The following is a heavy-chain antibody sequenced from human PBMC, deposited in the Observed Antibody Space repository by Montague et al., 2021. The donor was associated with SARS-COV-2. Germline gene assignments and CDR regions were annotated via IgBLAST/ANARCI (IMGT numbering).Heavy chain of an antibody. D-gene: IGHD3-10*01. J-gene: IGHJ5*02. Sequence: SETLSLTCTVSGGSISSSSYYCGWIRQPPGKGLEWIGSIYYSGSTYYNPSLKSRVTISVDTSKNQFSLKLSSVTAADTAVYYCAIHPSVLLWFGELLSDRFDPWGQGTLVTVSS. V-gene: IGHV4-39*01. CDR3: AIHPSVLLWFGELLSDRFDP. CDR1: GGSISSSSYY. CDR2: IYYSGST.